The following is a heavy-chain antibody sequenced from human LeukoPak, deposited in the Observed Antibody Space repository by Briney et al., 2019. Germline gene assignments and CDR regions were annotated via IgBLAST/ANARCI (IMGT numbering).Heavy chain of an antibody. V-gene: IGHV1-58*01. CDR3: AADRMTTVTYWYFDL. CDR2: IVVGSGNT. CDR1: GFTFTSSA. D-gene: IGHD4-17*01. J-gene: IGHJ2*01. Sequence: ASVKVSCKASGFTFTSSAVQWVRQARGQRLEWIGWIVVGSGNTNYAQKSQERVTITRDMSTSTAYMELSSLRSEDTAVYYCAADRMTTVTYWYFDLWGRGTLVTVSS.